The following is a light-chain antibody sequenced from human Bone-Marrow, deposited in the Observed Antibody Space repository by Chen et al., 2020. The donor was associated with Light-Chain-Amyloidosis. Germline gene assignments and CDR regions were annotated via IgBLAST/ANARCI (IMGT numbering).Light chain of an antibody. CDR3: QSYQGSGQGV. CDR2: EDD. J-gene: IGLJ3*02. CDR1: SGSIATNY. V-gene: IGLV6-57*01. Sequence: NFMLTQPHSVSESPGKTVIISCTRSSGSIATNYVQWYQQRPGSSPTTVIYEDDQRPSGVPDRFSGSIDRSSNSASLTISRLKTEDEADYYCQSYQGSGQGVFGVGTKLTVL.